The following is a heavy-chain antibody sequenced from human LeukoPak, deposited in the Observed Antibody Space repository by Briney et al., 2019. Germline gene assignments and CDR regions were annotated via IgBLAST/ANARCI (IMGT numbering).Heavy chain of an antibody. V-gene: IGHV3-64D*06. J-gene: IGHJ5*02. CDR3: VRYSNSCYDP. CDR2: ISTDGRGT. Sequence: GGSLRLSCSASGFTFNIYAMHWVRQAPGTGLEYVSAISTDGRGTYYADSVKGRFAISRDNSKNALYLQMSSLRPEDTAIYYCVRYSNSCYDPWGQGTLVTVSS. CDR1: GFTFNIYA. D-gene: IGHD5-12*01.